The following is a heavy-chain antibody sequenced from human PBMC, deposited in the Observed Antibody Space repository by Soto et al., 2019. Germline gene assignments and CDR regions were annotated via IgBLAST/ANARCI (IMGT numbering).Heavy chain of an antibody. V-gene: IGHV6-1*01. J-gene: IGHJ3*02. CDR3: ARAGGLVSYYDSRSIKSAFDI. Sequence: QVQLQQSGPGLVKPSQTLSLTCAISGDSVSSNSAAWNWIRQSPSRGLEWLGRTYYRSKWYNDYAVSVQSHIIISAGTTMTQFSLQLNSVTPEDTAVYYCARAGGLVSYYDSRSIKSAFDIWGQGTMVTVSS. CDR2: TYYRSKWYN. D-gene: IGHD3-22*01. CDR1: GDSVSSNSAA.